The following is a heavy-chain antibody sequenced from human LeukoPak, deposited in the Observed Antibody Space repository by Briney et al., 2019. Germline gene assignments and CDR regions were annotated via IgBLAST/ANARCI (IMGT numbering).Heavy chain of an antibody. CDR2: ISAYNGNT. CDR3: ARDVLAEHWFDP. V-gene: IGHV1-18*01. Sequence: ASVKVSCKASGYTFISYGISWVRQAPGQGLEWMGWISAYNGNTNYAQKLQGRVTMTTDTSTSTAYMELRSLRSDDTAVYYCARDVLAEHWFDPWGQGTLVTVSS. J-gene: IGHJ5*02. CDR1: GYTFISYG. D-gene: IGHD3-3*02.